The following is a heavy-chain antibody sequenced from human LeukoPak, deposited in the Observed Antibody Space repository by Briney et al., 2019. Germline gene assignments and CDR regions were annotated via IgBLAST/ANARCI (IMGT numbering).Heavy chain of an antibody. V-gene: IGHV3-9*01. CDR3: AKDNCYDPIKYYFDY. J-gene: IGHJ4*02. Sequence: GGSLRLSCAASGFTFDDYAMHWVRQAPGKGLEWVSGISWNSGSIGYADSVKGRFTIFRDNAKNSLYLQMNSLRAEDTALYYCAKDNCYDPIKYYFDYWGQGTLVTVSS. CDR2: ISWNSGSI. CDR1: GFTFDDYA. D-gene: IGHD2-21*01.